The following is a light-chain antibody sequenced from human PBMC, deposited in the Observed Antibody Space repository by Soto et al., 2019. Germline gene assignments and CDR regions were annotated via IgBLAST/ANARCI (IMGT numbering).Light chain of an antibody. CDR2: STT. V-gene: IGLV7-43*01. Sequence: CASGTGAVTSSFYPNWFQQKPGQAPRALIYSTTNTHSWTPARFSGYLLGGKAALTLSDAQPEDEADYYCLLYYDNGQVGVFGGGTKLTVL. CDR3: LLYYDNGQVGV. J-gene: IGLJ3*02. CDR1: TGAVTSSFY.